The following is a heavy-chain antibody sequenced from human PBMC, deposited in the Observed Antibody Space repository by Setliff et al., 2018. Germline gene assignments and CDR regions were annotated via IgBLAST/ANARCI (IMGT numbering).Heavy chain of an antibody. V-gene: IGHV3-74*03. D-gene: IGHD2-2*01. CDR1: GFIVSDKH. CDR3: VGDYQLLF. CDR2: IGDGGGGT. J-gene: IGHJ4*01. Sequence: GGSLRLSCAASGFIVSDKHMTWLRQAPGRGLVWVARIGDGGGGTTYADSVKGRFTISRDNAKNALYLQMNSLRVDDTAVYYCVGDYQLLFWGHGTLVTVSS.